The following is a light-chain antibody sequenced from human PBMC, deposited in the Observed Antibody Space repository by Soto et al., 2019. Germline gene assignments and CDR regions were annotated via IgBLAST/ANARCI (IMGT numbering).Light chain of an antibody. V-gene: IGKV1-39*01. J-gene: IGKJ2*02. Sequence: DIQMTQSPSSLSASVGDRVTITCRESQSISSYLNWYQQKPGKAPKLLIYAASSLQSGVPSRFSGSGSGTDFTLTIISLQPEDFATYYCQQSYSTPRTFGQGTKLEIK. CDR2: AAS. CDR1: QSISSY. CDR3: QQSYSTPRT.